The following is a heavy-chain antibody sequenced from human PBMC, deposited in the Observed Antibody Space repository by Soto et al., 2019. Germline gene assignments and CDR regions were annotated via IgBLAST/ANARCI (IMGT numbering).Heavy chain of an antibody. V-gene: IGHV3-23*01. D-gene: IGHD3-10*01. CDR2: ISTSGDRP. Sequence: SGGSLRLSCAGSGFPFRGHAMTWVRQAPGKGLEWVSVISTSGDRPDYADSVKGRFNISRDNSKNMLYLQMNSLRVEDTAIYYCALKGTFHSPHWGQGTRVPAPQ. CDR1: GFPFRGHA. CDR3: ALKGTFHSPH. J-gene: IGHJ4*02.